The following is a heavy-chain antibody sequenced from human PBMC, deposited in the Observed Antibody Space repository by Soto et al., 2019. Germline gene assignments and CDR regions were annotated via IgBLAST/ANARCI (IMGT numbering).Heavy chain of an antibody. J-gene: IGHJ5*02. V-gene: IGHV4-38-2*01. Sequence: NPSETLSLTCAVSGYSISSGYYWGWLRQPPGKGLEWIRSIYHGGSTYYNPSLNSRVTLSIDMTNNHVSLILNSVTAADTAVYYCARVGPWVPYYYDSSPYTFENWFDPWGQGTLVTVSS. CDR2: IYHGGST. CDR1: GYSISSGYY. CDR3: ARVGPWVPYYYDSSPYTFENWFDP. D-gene: IGHD3-22*01.